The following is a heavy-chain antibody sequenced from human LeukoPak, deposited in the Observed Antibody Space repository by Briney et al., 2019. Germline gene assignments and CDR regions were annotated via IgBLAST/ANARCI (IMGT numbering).Heavy chain of an antibody. CDR1: GFTFSSSA. V-gene: IGHV3-74*01. CDR2: IDRDGSRI. D-gene: IGHD4-23*01. Sequence: GGSLRLSCAASGFTFSSSAMSWVRQVPGKGLVWVSRIDRDGSRINYADSVKGRFTISRDNGKNTLFLQMNSLRAEDAAVYYCVRGNDYGGPHYWGQGTLVTVSS. J-gene: IGHJ4*02. CDR3: VRGNDYGGPHY.